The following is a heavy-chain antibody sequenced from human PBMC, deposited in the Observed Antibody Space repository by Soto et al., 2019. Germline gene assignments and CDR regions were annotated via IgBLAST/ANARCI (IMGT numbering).Heavy chain of an antibody. CDR2: IYYSGST. V-gene: IGHV4-31*03. Sequence: QVQLQESGPGLVKPSQTLSLTCTVSGGSISSGGYYWSWIRQHPGKGLEWIGYIYYSGSTYYNPSLKSRVTTSVDTSKNQFSLKLSSVTAADTAVYYCARDGAYYDSSGYTPLNWFDPWGQGTLVTVSS. CDR1: GGSISSGGYY. D-gene: IGHD3-22*01. J-gene: IGHJ5*02. CDR3: ARDGAYYDSSGYTPLNWFDP.